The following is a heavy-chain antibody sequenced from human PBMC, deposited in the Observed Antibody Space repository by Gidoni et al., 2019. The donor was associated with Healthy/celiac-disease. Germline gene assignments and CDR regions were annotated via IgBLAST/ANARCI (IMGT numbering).Heavy chain of an antibody. V-gene: IGHV4-61*02. CDR2: IYTSGST. CDR1: GGSISSGSYY. CDR3: ARGPADTAMSTLWFDP. D-gene: IGHD5-18*01. Sequence: QVQLQESGPGLVKPSQTLALTGTVSGGSISSGSYYWSWIRQPAGKGLEWIGRIYTSGSTNYNPSLKSRVTISVDTSKNQFSLKLSSVTAADTAVYYCARGPADTAMSTLWFDPWGQGTLVTVSS. J-gene: IGHJ5*02.